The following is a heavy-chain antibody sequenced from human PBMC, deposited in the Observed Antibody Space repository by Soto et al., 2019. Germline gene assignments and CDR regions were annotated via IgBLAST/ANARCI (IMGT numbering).Heavy chain of an antibody. D-gene: IGHD4-17*01. CDR3: AKDMRPDGVWDFDY. CDR2: VSQDGTA. J-gene: IGHJ4*02. V-gene: IGHV3-23*01. CDR1: GFTFSTYT. Sequence: VQLLESGGGLAQPGGSLRLSCAASGFTFSTYTMSWVRQAPGRGPEWVAGVSQDGTAHYADSVKGRFTISRDNSRDTVYLQMITLRGEDTAVYSCAKDMRPDGVWDFDYWGQGTLVTVSS.